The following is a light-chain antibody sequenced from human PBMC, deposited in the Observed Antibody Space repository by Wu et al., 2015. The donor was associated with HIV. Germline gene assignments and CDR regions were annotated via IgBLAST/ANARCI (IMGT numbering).Light chain of an antibody. Sequence: DIVLTQSPGTLSLSPGERATLSCRASQSVTSGNLAWYQQRPGQAPRLLIYGASSRATGIPDRFSGSGSGTDFTLTISTLKSEDFAVYYCQHYGSSQWTFGRRDRGWKS. CDR3: QHYGSSQWT. V-gene: IGKV3-20*01. CDR2: GAS. J-gene: IGKJ1*01. CDR1: QSVTSGN.